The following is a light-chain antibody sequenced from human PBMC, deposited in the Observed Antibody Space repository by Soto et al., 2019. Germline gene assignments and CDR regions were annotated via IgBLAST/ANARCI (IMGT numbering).Light chain of an antibody. J-gene: IGLJ2*01. Sequence: QSVLTQPPSVSAAPGQKVTISCSGSSSNIGESFVSWYQHLPGTAPKLLIYDSNKRPSGIPDRFSGSQSGTSATLAITGLRTGDEADYYCETWDSGLNSGIFGGGTKLTVL. CDR1: SSNIGESF. CDR3: ETWDSGLNSGI. CDR2: DSN. V-gene: IGLV1-51*01.